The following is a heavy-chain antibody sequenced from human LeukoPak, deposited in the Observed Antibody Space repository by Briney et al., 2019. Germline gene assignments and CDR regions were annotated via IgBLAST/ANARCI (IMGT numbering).Heavy chain of an antibody. D-gene: IGHD1-7*01. CDR2: IKHDGSET. J-gene: IGHJ4*02. CDR1: GFTFSSHW. Sequence: GGSLRLSCAAAGFTFSSHWMSWVRQAPGKGLEWVATIKHDGSETYYVGSVKGRFTISRDNAKNSLYLQMNSLRAEDTAVYYCALYNWNSKRALDYWGQGTVVTVSS. V-gene: IGHV3-7*05. CDR3: ALYNWNSKRALDY.